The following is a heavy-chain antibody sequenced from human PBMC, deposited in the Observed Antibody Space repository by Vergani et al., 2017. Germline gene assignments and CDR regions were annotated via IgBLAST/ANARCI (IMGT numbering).Heavy chain of an antibody. J-gene: IGHJ6*03. CDR3: ARGFSFTFGGVIAPMDV. D-gene: IGHD3-16*02. CDR2: INHSGST. Sequence: QVQLQESGPGLVKPSQTLSLTCTVSGGSISHYYWGWIRQPPGKGLEWIGEINHSGSTNYNPSLKSRVTISVDTSKNQFSLKLSSVTAADTAVYYCARGFSFTFGGVIAPMDVWGKGTTVTVSS. CDR1: GGSISHYY. V-gene: IGHV4-34*09.